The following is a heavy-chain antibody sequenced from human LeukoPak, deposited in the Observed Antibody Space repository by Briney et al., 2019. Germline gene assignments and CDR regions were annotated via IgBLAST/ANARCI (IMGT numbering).Heavy chain of an antibody. CDR3: AREGQWLVRYFDY. CDR1: GYTFTGYY. V-gene: IGHV1-2*02. Sequence: ASVKVSCKASGYTFTGYYMHWVRQAPGQGLEWMGWINPYSGGTNYAQKFQGRVTMTRDTSISTAYMELSRLRSDDTAVYHCAREGQWLVRYFDYWGQGTLVTVSS. CDR2: INPYSGGT. J-gene: IGHJ4*02. D-gene: IGHD6-19*01.